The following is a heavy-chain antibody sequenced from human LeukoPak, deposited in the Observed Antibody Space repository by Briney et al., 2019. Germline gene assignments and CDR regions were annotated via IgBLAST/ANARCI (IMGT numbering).Heavy chain of an antibody. CDR2: IYYSGST. D-gene: IGHD6-19*01. CDR3: ARSDGSGWYYFDY. CDR1: GGSISSYY. V-gene: IGHV4-59*01. Sequence: SETLSLTCTVSGGSISSYYWSWIRQPPGKGLEWIGCIYYSGSTNYNPSLKSRVTISVDTSKNQFSLRLNSVAAADTAVYYCARSDGSGWYYFDYWGQGTLVTVSS. J-gene: IGHJ4*02.